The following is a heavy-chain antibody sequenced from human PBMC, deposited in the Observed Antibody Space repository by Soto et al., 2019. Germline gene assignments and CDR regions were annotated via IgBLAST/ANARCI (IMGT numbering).Heavy chain of an antibody. D-gene: IGHD1-7*01. CDR2: VSAYNGNT. CDR3: ARASRYYWNYMMY. CDR1: GYTFSNDA. V-gene: IGHV1-18*01. J-gene: IGHJ4*02. Sequence: QVQLVQSGAEVKKPGASVKVSCKASGYTFSNDAITWVRQAPGQGLEWMGWVSAYNGNTKYAQKFKGRVTMTTDTSTSTDYMVIRSLRYDDTSVDFCARASRYYWNYMMYWGQGTLVTVSS.